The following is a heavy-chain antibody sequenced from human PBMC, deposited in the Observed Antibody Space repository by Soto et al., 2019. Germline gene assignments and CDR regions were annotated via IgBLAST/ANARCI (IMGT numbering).Heavy chain of an antibody. Sequence: ESGGGVVKPGGSLRLSCAASGFTFSDYYMSWIRQAPGKGLEWISYSSNSGTFARYADSVKGRFSISRDNAKNSLYLQIDSLRGEDTAIYYCARSGDNYNLLDYWGQGTPVTVSS. CDR3: ARSGDNYNLLDY. V-gene: IGHV3-11*06. J-gene: IGHJ4*02. CDR1: GFTFSDYY. CDR2: SSNSGTFA. D-gene: IGHD1-1*01.